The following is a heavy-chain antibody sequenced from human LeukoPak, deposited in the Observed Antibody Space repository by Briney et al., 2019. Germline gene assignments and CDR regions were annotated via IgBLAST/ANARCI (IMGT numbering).Heavy chain of an antibody. CDR1: GFTFSQYW. D-gene: IGHD2-15*01. CDR2: ISSSSSYI. CDR3: ARDATYCSGGSCYSGLGYYYYGMDV. Sequence: PGGSLRLSCAASGFTFSQYWMSWVRQAPGKGLEWVSSISSSSSYIYYADSVKGRFTISRDNAKNSLYLQMNGLRAEDTAVYYCARDATYCSGGSCYSGLGYYYYGMDVWGQGTTVTVSS. V-gene: IGHV3-21*01. J-gene: IGHJ6*02.